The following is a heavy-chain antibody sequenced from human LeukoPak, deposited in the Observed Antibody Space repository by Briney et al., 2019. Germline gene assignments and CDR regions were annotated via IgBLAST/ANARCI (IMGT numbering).Heavy chain of an antibody. D-gene: IGHD4-23*01. J-gene: IGHJ4*02. CDR2: ISGSGGST. CDR3: AKDRLRWYQPDFDY. Sequence: GGSLRLSCAASGFTFSSYAMSWVRQAPGKGLEWVSAISGSGGSTYYADSVRGRFTISRDNSKNTLYLQMNSLRAEDTAVYYCAKDRLRWYQPDFDYWGQGTLVTVSS. CDR1: GFTFSSYA. V-gene: IGHV3-23*01.